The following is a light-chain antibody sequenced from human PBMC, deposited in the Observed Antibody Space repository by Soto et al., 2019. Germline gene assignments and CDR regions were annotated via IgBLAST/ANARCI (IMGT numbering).Light chain of an antibody. V-gene: IGLV2-23*02. CDR2: EVS. Sequence: ALTQPASVSGSPGQSITISCTGTSSDVGSYNLVSWYQQHPGKAPKLMIYEVSKRPSGVSNRFSGSKSGNTASLTISGLQAEDEAVYYCCSYAGSSTLVFGTGTKVTVL. CDR3: CSYAGSSTLV. J-gene: IGLJ1*01. CDR1: SSDVGSYNL.